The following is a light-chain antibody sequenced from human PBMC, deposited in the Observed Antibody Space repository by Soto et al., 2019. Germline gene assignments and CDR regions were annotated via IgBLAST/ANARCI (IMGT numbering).Light chain of an antibody. CDR3: QQHNNWPPWT. J-gene: IGKJ1*01. CDR1: QSVSSN. CDR2: GAS. Sequence: EIVMTQSPATLSVSPGERATLSCRASQSVSSNLAWYQQKPGQAPRLLMYGASTRATGIPDRFSGSGSGTEFTLTISSVQSEDFAVYYCQQHNNWPPWTFGQGNKVEIK. V-gene: IGKV3-15*01.